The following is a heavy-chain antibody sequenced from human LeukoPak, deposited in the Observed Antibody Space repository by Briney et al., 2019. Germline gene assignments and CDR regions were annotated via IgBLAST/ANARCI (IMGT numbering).Heavy chain of an antibody. CDR1: GGSISSYY. D-gene: IGHD3-3*01. CDR3: ARDRYDFWSGYYTGIAY. V-gene: IGHV4-59*12. CDR2: IYYSGST. Sequence: PSETLSLTCTVSGGSISSYYWSWIRQPPGKGLEWIGYIYYSGSTNYNPSLKSRVTTSVDRSKNQFSLKLSSVTAADTAVYYCARDRYDFWSGYYTGIAYWGQGTLVTVSS. J-gene: IGHJ4*02.